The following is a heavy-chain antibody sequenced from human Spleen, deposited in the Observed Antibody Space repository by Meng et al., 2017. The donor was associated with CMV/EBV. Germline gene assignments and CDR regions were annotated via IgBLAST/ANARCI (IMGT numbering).Heavy chain of an antibody. CDR3: ARDAWSTSWDGLDY. V-gene: IGHV4-39*07. J-gene: IGHJ4*02. D-gene: IGHD1-26*01. CDR1: GGSVRSGTYY. Sequence: SETLSLTCTVSGGSVRSGTYYWSWIRQPPGKGLEWIGYIYCSGSTNYDSGSTNYNPSLKSRVTISADTSQNQFSLNLRSVSAADTAVYYCARDAWSTSWDGLDYWGQGALVTVSS. CDR2: IYCSGSTNYDSGST.